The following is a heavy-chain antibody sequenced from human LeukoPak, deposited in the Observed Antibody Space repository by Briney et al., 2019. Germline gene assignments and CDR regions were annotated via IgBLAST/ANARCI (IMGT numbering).Heavy chain of an antibody. CDR1: GGSISSGDYY. Sequence: PSQTLSLTCTVSGGSISSGDYYWSWIRQPPGKGLVWIAYMYYSGSTYDNPSLNSRVTMSADTSKNQLSLKLSSVTAADTAVYYCARPYYYDSRIDPWGQGILVTVSS. D-gene: IGHD3-22*01. J-gene: IGHJ5*02. CDR2: MYYSGST. V-gene: IGHV4-30-4*01. CDR3: ARPYYYDSRIDP.